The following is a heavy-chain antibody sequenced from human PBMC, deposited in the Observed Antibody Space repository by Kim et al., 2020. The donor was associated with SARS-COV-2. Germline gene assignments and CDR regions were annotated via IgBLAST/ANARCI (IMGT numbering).Heavy chain of an antibody. V-gene: IGHV3-23*01. CDR3: AKDSEYYYGSGSYFGN. CDR1: GFTFSSYA. J-gene: IGHJ4*02. D-gene: IGHD3-10*01. Sequence: GGSLRLSCAASGFTFSSYAMSWVRQAPGKGLEWVSAISGSGGSTYYADSVKGRFTISRDNSKNTLYLQMNSLRAEDTAVYYCAKDSEYYYGSGSYFGNWGQGTLVTVSS. CDR2: ISGSGGST.